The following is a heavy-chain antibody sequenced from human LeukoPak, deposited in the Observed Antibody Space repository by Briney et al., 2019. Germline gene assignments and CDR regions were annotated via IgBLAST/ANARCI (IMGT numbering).Heavy chain of an antibody. Sequence: ASVKVSCKASGYTFTSYYMHRVRQAPGQGLEWMGIINPGGGSTSYAQKFQGRVTMTRDTSTSTVYMELSSLRSEGTAVYYCARDESYCSGGSCYNWFDPWGQGTLVTVSS. V-gene: IGHV1-46*01. CDR1: GYTFTSYY. D-gene: IGHD2-15*01. CDR3: ARDESYCSGGSCYNWFDP. J-gene: IGHJ5*02. CDR2: INPGGGST.